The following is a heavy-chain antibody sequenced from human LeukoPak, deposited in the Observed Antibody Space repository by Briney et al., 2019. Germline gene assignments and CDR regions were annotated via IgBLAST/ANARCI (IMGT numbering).Heavy chain of an antibody. D-gene: IGHD6-13*01. V-gene: IGHV3-23*01. Sequence: GGSLRLSCAASGFTFSSYAMSWARQAPGKGLEWVSGISGNGGGTYYADSVKGRFTISRDNSKNTLYLQMNSLRAEDTAVYYCAKSFGYSRSWFDYWGQGTPVTVSS. CDR3: AKSFGYSRSWFDY. J-gene: IGHJ4*02. CDR1: GFTFSSYA. CDR2: ISGNGGGT.